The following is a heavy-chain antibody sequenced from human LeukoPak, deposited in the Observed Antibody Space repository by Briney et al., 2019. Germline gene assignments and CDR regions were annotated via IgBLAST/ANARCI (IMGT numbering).Heavy chain of an antibody. J-gene: IGHJ4*02. V-gene: IGHV3-23*01. Sequence: GGSLRLSCAASGFTFSSYGMSWVRQAPGKGLEWVSAITGTGHITYYADSVKGRFTISRDNSKNTLYLQMNSLRAEDTALYYCARDRLAAMLFFDSWGQGTLVTVSS. CDR3: ARDRLAAMLFFDS. CDR1: GFTFSSYG. CDR2: ITGTGHIT. D-gene: IGHD3-10*02.